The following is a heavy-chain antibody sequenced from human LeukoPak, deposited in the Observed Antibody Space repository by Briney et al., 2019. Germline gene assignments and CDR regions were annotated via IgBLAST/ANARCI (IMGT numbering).Heavy chain of an antibody. CDR1: GFTFSSYA. J-gene: IGHJ3*02. Sequence: GGSLRLSCAASGFTFSSYAMSWVRQAPGKGLEWVSAISGSGGSTYYADSVKGRFTISRDNSKNTLYLQMNSLRAEDTAVYYCAKDLEFAVSGSYSAFDIWGQGTMVTVSS. V-gene: IGHV3-23*01. D-gene: IGHD1-26*01. CDR2: ISGSGGST. CDR3: AKDLEFAVSGSYSAFDI.